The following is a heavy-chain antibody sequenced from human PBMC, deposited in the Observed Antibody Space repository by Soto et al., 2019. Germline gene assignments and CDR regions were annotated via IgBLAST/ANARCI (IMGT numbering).Heavy chain of an antibody. D-gene: IGHD3-16*02. CDR3: AMDVILRFGELSFSLDY. J-gene: IGHJ4*02. V-gene: IGHV3-30*03. CDR2: MSYDGNYT. CDR1: GFPFSSYG. Sequence: QVQLVESGGGVVQPGRSLRLSCAASGFPFSSYGMHWVRQAPRKGLEWVAVMSYDGNYTYYADSVKGRFTISRDNSKNTLYLQMNSLRVEETAVYYCAMDVILRFGELSFSLDYWGQGAPGTVSS.